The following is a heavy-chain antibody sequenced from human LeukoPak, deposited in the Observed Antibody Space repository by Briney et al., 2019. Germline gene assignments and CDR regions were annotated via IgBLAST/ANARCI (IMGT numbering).Heavy chain of an antibody. D-gene: IGHD1-26*01. Sequence: ASVKVSCKASGYTFTGYYMHWVRQAPGQGLEWMGWINPNSGGTNYAQKFQGRVTMTRDTSISTAYMELTRLTSDDAAVYYCARDSFSAFWGQGTLVTVSS. J-gene: IGHJ4*02. CDR1: GYTFTGYY. CDR3: ARDSFSAF. CDR2: INPNSGGT. V-gene: IGHV1-2*02.